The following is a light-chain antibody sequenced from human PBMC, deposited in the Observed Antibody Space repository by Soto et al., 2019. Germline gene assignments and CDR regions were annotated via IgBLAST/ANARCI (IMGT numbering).Light chain of an antibody. CDR1: SSDVGGYNS. CDR2: EVN. V-gene: IGLV2-8*01. Sequence: QSALTQPPSASGSPGQSVTISCTGTSSDVGGYNSVSWYQQHPGKAPKLMIYEVNKWPSGVPDRFSGSKSGNTASLTVSGLQVEDEADYYCSSYGGSNNLVFGGGTKLTVL. J-gene: IGLJ2*01. CDR3: SSYGGSNNLV.